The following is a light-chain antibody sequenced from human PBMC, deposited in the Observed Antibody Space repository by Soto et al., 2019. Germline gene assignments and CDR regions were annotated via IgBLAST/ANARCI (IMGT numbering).Light chain of an antibody. CDR2: GND. CDR3: AAWHDGRDVHFV. CDR1: ASNIGANY. Sequence: QSFLTQPPSASGTPGQRVTISCSGSASNIGANYVSWYQQLPGAAPRLLIYGNDLRPSGVPDRFSAFKSGTSASLAISALRSEDEADYFCAAWHDGRDVHFVFGSGTKVTVL. V-gene: IGLV1-44*01. J-gene: IGLJ1*01.